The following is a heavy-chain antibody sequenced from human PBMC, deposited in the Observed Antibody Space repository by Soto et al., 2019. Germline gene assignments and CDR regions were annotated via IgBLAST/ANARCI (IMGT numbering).Heavy chain of an antibody. D-gene: IGHD3-10*01. CDR3: ARESAGSGKNNWFDP. Sequence: QVQLRESGPGLVKPSETLSLTCTVSGGSISTYYWSWIRQPPGKGLEWIGYIHYSGSTYYNPSLKCRFTLLVDTARNQLLLQLNSVTAADTAVYSCARESAGSGKNNWFDPWGQGTLVTVSS. CDR1: GGSISTYY. J-gene: IGHJ5*02. CDR2: IHYSGST. V-gene: IGHV4-59*01.